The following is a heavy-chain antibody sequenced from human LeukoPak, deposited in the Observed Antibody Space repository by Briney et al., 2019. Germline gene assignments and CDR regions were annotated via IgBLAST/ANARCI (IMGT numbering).Heavy chain of an antibody. CDR3: ARHPFSAPFDY. Sequence: SETLSLTCTVSGGSMNNYYWSWFRRPPGKGLEWIAYVYQTGDTRYNPSLKSRLSISLDTSKSQFSLQLRSVTATDTAVYYCARHPFSAPFDYWGQGILVTVSS. CDR2: VYQTGDT. D-gene: IGHD6-19*01. V-gene: IGHV4-59*08. J-gene: IGHJ4*02. CDR1: GGSMNNYY.